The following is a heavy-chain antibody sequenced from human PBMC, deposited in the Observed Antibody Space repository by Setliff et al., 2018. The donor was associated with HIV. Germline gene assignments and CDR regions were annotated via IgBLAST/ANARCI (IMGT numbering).Heavy chain of an antibody. Sequence: PSETLSLTCTVSGGSISSSSYYWDWIRQPPGKGLEWIGSVFYSGSTYYNPSHKSRVTISVDTSKNQFSLKLSSVTAADTAVYYCTRKGYCSSSGCPTPFDFWGQGTLVTVSS. D-gene: IGHD2-2*01. CDR2: VFYSGST. J-gene: IGHJ4*02. CDR3: TRKGYCSSSGCPTPFDF. V-gene: IGHV4-39*07. CDR1: GGSISSSSYY.